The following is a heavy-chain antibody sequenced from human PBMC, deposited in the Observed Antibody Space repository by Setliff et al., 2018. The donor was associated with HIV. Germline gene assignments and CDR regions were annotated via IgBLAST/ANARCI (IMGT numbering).Heavy chain of an antibody. Sequence: ASVKVSCKASGDTFSSYAISWVRQAPGQGPEWMGGIIPIFGTANYAQRFQGRVTITEDTSTDTAHMELRSLRSEDTAVYYCVIGSAARPFDYWGQGTLVTVSS. D-gene: IGHD6-6*01. J-gene: IGHJ4*02. V-gene: IGHV1-69*06. CDR3: VIGSAARPFDY. CDR2: IIPIFGTA. CDR1: GDTFSSYA.